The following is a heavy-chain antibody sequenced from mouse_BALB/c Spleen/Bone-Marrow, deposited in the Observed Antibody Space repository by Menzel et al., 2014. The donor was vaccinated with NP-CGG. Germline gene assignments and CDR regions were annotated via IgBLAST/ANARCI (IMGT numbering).Heavy chain of an antibody. CDR1: GFSLSNSD. CDR3: VGDIDF. J-gene: IGHJ4*01. V-gene: IGHV5-6-5*01. CDR2: VYATGST. Sequence: EESGGRLVTPGTPLTLTCTASGFSLSNSDMSWVRQAPGKGLEGIGIVYATGSTYYASWAKGRFTISKTSTTVDLKITSPTTEDTATYFCVGDIDFWGQGTLVTVSS.